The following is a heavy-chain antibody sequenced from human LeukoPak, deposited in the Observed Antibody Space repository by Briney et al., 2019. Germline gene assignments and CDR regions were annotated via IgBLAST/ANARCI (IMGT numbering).Heavy chain of an antibody. V-gene: IGHV3-11*04. D-gene: IGHD6-19*01. J-gene: IGHJ3*02. CDR3: ASSGWYAVDI. CDR1: GFTLRDYY. CDR2: ISSSGSTI. Sequence: PGGSLRLSCAASGFTLRDYYMSWIRQAPGKGLEWVSYISSSGSTIYYADSVKGRFNISRDNAKNSLYLQMNSLRAEDTAVYYCASSGWYAVDIWGRGTMVTVSS.